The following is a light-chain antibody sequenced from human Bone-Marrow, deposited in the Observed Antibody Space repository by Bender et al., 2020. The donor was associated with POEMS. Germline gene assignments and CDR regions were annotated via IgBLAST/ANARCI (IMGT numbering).Light chain of an antibody. CDR2: DTR. J-gene: IGLJ2*01. CDR3: LLAYSGLRV. Sequence: QAVVTQEPSLTVSPGGTVTLTCGSSTGAVTDSHYPFWFQQKPGQAPRILIRDTRHPYSWTPARFSASLLGGKAALSLSGAQPEDEAVYYCLLAYSGLRVFGGGTRLTVL. CDR1: TGAVTDSHY. V-gene: IGLV7-46*01.